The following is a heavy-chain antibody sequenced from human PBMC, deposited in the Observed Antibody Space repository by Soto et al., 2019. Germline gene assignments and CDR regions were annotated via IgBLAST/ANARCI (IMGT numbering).Heavy chain of an antibody. D-gene: IGHD6-19*01. CDR1: GFTFSSYA. V-gene: IGHV3-23*01. CDR2: ISGSGGST. CDR3: EKDRIAVAGTLWFDP. Sequence: GGSLRLSCAASGFTFSSYAMSWVRQAPGKGLEWVSAISGSGGSTYYADSVKGRFTISRDNSKNTLYLQMNSLRAEDTAVYYCEKDRIAVAGTLWFDPWGQGTLVTVSS. J-gene: IGHJ5*02.